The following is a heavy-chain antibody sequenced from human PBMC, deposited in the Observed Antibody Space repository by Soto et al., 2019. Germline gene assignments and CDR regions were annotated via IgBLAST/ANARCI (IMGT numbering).Heavy chain of an antibody. D-gene: IGHD3-22*01. J-gene: IGHJ4*02. Sequence: GGSLRLSCAASGFTFSSYAMSWVRQAPGKGLEWVSAISGSGGSTYYADSVKGRFTISRDNSKNTLYLQMNSLRAEDTAVYYCEKRPGITMIVGYWGQGTLVTVSS. CDR1: GFTFSSYA. CDR2: ISGSGGST. CDR3: EKRPGITMIVGY. V-gene: IGHV3-23*01.